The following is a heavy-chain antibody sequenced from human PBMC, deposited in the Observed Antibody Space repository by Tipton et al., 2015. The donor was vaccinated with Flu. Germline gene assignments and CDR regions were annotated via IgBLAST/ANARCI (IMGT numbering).Heavy chain of an antibody. V-gene: IGHV4-59*01. CDR3: ARGVGAFPYFDF. D-gene: IGHD1-26*01. J-gene: IGHJ4*02. CDR1: GGSISGYY. Sequence: TLSLTCTVSGGSISGYYWSWIRQPPGKGLEWIGYISYSGSTNYNPSLKSRVTMSVDTSRSQFSLNLTSVTAADTALYYCARGVGAFPYFDFWGQGTLVTVSS. CDR2: ISYSGST.